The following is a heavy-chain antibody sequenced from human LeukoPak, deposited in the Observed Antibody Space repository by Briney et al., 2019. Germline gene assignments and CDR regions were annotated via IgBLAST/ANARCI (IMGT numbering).Heavy chain of an antibody. D-gene: IGHD3-3*01. CDR1: GYTVTNYD. CDR3: ARSGGEYYDFWSGYYYYFDY. J-gene: IGHJ4*02. Sequence: ASVKVSCKASGYTVTNYDINWVRRAPGQGLEWMGWISAYNGNTNYAQKLQGRVTMTTDTSTSTAYMELRSLRSDDTAVYYCARSGGEYYDFWSGYYYYFDYWGQGTLVTVSS. V-gene: IGHV1-18*01. CDR2: ISAYNGNT.